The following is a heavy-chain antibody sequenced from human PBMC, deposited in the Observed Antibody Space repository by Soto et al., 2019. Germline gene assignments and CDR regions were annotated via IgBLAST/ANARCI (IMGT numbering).Heavy chain of an antibody. Sequence: QITLKESGPTLVKPTQTLTLTCTFSGFSLSTSGVGVGWIRQPPGKALEWLALIYWDDDKRYSPSLKSRLTITQDTPKNQVVRTMTNIDPVDTATYYRAHSDYGDYDGHWGQGTLVTVSS. J-gene: IGHJ4*02. D-gene: IGHD4-17*01. CDR3: AHSDYGDYDGH. CDR2: IYWDDDK. V-gene: IGHV2-5*02. CDR1: GFSLSTSGVG.